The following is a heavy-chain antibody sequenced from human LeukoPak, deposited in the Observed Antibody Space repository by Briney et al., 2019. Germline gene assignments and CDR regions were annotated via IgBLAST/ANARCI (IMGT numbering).Heavy chain of an antibody. J-gene: IGHJ4*02. CDR2: IYSGGST. CDR1: GFTFSSNY. D-gene: IGHD2-15*01. CDR3: ARDSCSGGSCYSGD. V-gene: IGHV3-66*01. Sequence: PGGSLRLSCAASGFTFSSNYMSWVRQAPGKGLEWVSVIYSGGSTYYADSVKGRFTISRDNSKNTLYLQMNSLRAEDTAVYYCARDSCSGGSCYSGDWGQGTLVTVSS.